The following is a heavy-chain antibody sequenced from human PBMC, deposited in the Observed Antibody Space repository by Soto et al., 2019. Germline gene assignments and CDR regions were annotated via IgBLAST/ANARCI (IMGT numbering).Heavy chain of an antibody. CDR3: VCGGNFFVY. CDR2: LEQAGSER. D-gene: IGHD3-16*01. Sequence: EVQLVESGGGLVQPGGSLRLSCAASGFTFSTYWMTWVRRPPGKGLEWVANLEQAGSERYYVDSVRGRFTISRDNTKNSLYMQMNSLRAEDTAVYYCVCGGNFFVYWGQGTLVTVSP. V-gene: IGHV3-7*01. CDR1: GFTFSTYW. J-gene: IGHJ4*02.